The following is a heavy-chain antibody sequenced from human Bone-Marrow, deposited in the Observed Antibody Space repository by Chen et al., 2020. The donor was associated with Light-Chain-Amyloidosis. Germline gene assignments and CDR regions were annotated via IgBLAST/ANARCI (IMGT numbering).Heavy chain of an antibody. J-gene: IGHJ4*02. CDR2: ITWNNGHR. D-gene: IGHD6-19*01. V-gene: IGHV3-9*01. CDR1: GFTFYEHA. Sequence: EVQLVESGGDLVQPGRSLRHSCTASGFTFYEHAIHWFRQPPGKGLEWVSGITWNNGHRDYADSVKGRFTVSRDNAKSSLDLQMNSLRVEDTALYFCARDLASSAWYALDSWGRGTQVTVSS. CDR3: ARDLASSAWYALDS.